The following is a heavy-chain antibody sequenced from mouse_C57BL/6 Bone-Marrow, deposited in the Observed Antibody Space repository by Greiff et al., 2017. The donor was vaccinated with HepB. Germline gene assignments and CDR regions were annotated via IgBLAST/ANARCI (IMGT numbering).Heavy chain of an antibody. CDR1: GFTFSSYA. J-gene: IGHJ4*01. Sequence: EVQGVESGGGLVKPGGSLKLSCAASGFTFSSYAMSWVRQTPEKRLEWVATISDGGSYTYYPDNVKGRFTISRDNAKNNLYLQMSHLQSEDTAMFYCAREGGLYHAGAYYYAMDYWGQGTSVTVSS. D-gene: IGHD2-12*01. CDR3: AREGGLYHAGAYYYAMDY. V-gene: IGHV5-4*01. CDR2: ISDGGSYT.